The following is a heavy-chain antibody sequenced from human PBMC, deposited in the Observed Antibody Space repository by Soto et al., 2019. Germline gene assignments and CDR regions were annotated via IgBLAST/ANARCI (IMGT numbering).Heavy chain of an antibody. V-gene: IGHV1-69*12. Sequence: QVQLVQSGAEVKKPGSSVKVSCKASGGTFSSYAISWVRQAPGQGLEWMGGIIPIFGTANYAQKFQGRVTITADESTSTAYRELRSLRSEDTAEYYCARHVPAAGYYYGMDVWGQGTTVTVSS. J-gene: IGHJ6*02. CDR3: ARHVPAAGYYYGMDV. CDR1: GGTFSSYA. CDR2: IIPIFGTA. D-gene: IGHD2-2*01.